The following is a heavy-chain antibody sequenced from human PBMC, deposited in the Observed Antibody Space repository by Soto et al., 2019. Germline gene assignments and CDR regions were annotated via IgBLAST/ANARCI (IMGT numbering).Heavy chain of an antibody. CDR2: ISAYNGNT. D-gene: IGHD6-13*01. CDR3: ASFSIAAADPYGMDV. J-gene: IGHJ6*02. V-gene: IGHV1-18*01. CDR1: GYTFTSYG. Sequence: QVQLVQSGAEVKKPGASVKVSCKASGYTFTSYGISWVRQAPGQGLEWMGWISAYNGNTNYAQKLQGRVTMTTDTSTSTVYRELRSLRSDDTAVYYCASFSIAAADPYGMDVWGQGTTVTVSS.